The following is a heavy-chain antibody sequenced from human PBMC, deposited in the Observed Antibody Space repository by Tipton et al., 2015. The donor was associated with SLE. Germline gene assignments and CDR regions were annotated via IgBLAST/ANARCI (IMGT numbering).Heavy chain of an antibody. CDR2: MDPSSDTT. Sequence: QLVQSGAEVKKPGASVKVACKAYGYSFTTHDINWVRQAPGQGLEWLGWMDPSSDTTGYAQRFQGRVSMTSNTSISTAYMELKSLTPDDTAVYYCARGLGDIDTLVSSYFMDVWGKGTAVSVSS. D-gene: IGHD3-16*01. J-gene: IGHJ6*03. CDR1: GYSFTTHD. V-gene: IGHV1-8*01. CDR3: ARGLGDIDTLVSSYFMDV.